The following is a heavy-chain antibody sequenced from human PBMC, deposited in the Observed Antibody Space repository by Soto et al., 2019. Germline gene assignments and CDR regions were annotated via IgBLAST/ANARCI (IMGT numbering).Heavy chain of an antibody. Sequence: EVQLVESGGGLVQPGESLKLCCAVPGFTFSGSAMHWVRQASGKGLEWVGRIRSKANNYATAYAASVKGRFTISRDDSKNTAYLQMNSLKSEDTAVYYCTRGYGDYVRDYWGQGTLVTVSS. V-gene: IGHV3-73*01. CDR2: IRSKANNYAT. J-gene: IGHJ4*02. CDR1: GFTFSGSA. CDR3: TRGYGDYVRDY. D-gene: IGHD4-17*01.